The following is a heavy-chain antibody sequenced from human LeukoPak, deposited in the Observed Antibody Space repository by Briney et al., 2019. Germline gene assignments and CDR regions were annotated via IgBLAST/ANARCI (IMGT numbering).Heavy chain of an antibody. CDR1: GSTFSAFSAYT. CDR3: AKGKFGYASSWYYFDY. J-gene: IGHJ4*02. V-gene: IGHV3-23*01. Sequence: GGSLRLACAASGSTFSAFSAYTMSWVRQAPGKGLEWVSAISGSGANTYYAHSVTGRFTISRDNSKNTLYLQMNSLRADDTAVYYCAKGKFGYASSWYYFDYWGQGSLVTVSS. D-gene: IGHD6-13*01. CDR2: ISGSGANT.